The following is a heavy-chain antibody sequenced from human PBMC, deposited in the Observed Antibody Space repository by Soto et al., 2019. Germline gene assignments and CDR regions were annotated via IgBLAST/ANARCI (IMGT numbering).Heavy chain of an antibody. J-gene: IGHJ4*02. V-gene: IGHV3-23*01. CDR1: GFTFRSYA. Sequence: EVQLLESGGGLVQTGGSLRLSCAASGFTFRSYAMSWVRQAPGKGLEWVSAISGGGGTIYYADSVKGRFTISRDNPKSSLSLQMNSLSAEDTAVYYCAMKVAGTSPFDYWGQGTLGTVSS. CDR2: ISGGGGTI. CDR3: AMKVAGTSPFDY. D-gene: IGHD6-19*01.